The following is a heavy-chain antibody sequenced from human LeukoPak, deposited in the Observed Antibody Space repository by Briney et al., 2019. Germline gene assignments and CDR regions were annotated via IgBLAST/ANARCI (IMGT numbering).Heavy chain of an antibody. CDR1: GGSISSGDYY. Sequence: PSETLSLTCTVSGGSISSGDYYWSWIRQPPGRGLEWIGYIYYSGSTYYNPSLKSRVTISVDTSKNQFSLKLSSVTAADTAVYYCARWKNDYGDCEGSWFDPWGQGTLVTDSS. V-gene: IGHV4-30-4*01. D-gene: IGHD4-17*01. CDR2: IYYSGST. J-gene: IGHJ5*02. CDR3: ARWKNDYGDCEGSWFDP.